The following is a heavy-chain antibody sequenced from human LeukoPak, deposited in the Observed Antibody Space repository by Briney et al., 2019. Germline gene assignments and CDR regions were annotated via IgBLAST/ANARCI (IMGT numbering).Heavy chain of an antibody. CDR3: AMKSCGGDCKDYYSRSIDV. CDR2: INPYSGGT. V-gene: IGHV1-2*02. D-gene: IGHD2-21*02. Sequence: ASVKVSCKASGYTFTDYSMHWVRQAPGQGLEWMGWINPYSGGTNYAQKFQGRVTMTRDTSISKAYMELRRLRSDDTAAYYCAMKSCGGDCKDYYSRSIDVWGKGTTVTISS. J-gene: IGHJ6*03. CDR1: GYTFTDYS.